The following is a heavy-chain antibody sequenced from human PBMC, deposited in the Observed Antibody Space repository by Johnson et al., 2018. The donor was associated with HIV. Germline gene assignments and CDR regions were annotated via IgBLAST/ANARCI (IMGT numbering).Heavy chain of an antibody. CDR1: GFTFSSYA. V-gene: IGHV3-30-3*01. CDR3: ARTVGAKEQGAFDI. D-gene: IGHD1-26*01. J-gene: IGHJ3*02. Sequence: QVQLVESGGGVVQPGRSLRLSCAASGFTFSSYAMHWVRQAPGKGLEWVAVISYDVSNKYYADSVKGRFTISRDNSKNTLYLQMNSLRAEDTAVYYCARTVGAKEQGAFDIWGQGTMVTVSS. CDR2: ISYDVSNK.